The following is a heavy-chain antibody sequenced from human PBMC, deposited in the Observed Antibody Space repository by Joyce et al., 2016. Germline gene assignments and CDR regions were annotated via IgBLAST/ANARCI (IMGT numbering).Heavy chain of an antibody. CDR1: GGSFSHYA. D-gene: IGHD6-19*01. CDR2: IVPIFGKA. J-gene: IGHJ4*02. CDR3: ARDLETVAGTFDS. Sequence: VQLVQSGAEVKRPGSSVRVSCKASGGSFSHYAISWVRQAPEQGLECMGGIVPIFGKANYAPKFQGRLTITADESTSTAYMELSSLTFEDTAVYFCARDLETVAGTFDSWGEGTLVTVSS. V-gene: IGHV1-69*01.